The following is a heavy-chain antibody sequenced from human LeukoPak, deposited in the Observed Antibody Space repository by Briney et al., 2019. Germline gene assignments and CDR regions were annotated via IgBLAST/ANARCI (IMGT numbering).Heavy chain of an antibody. CDR3: XXXXIAAAADGGPDY. CDR1: GYTFTSYD. Sequence: ASVKVSCKASGYTFTSYDINWVRQATGQGLEWMGWMNPNSGNTGYAQKFQGRVTMTRNTSISTAYMELSSLRSEDTAVYYCXXXXIAAAADGGPDYWGQGTLVTVSS. CDR2: MNPNSGNT. V-gene: IGHV1-8*01. J-gene: IGHJ4*02. D-gene: IGHD6-13*01.